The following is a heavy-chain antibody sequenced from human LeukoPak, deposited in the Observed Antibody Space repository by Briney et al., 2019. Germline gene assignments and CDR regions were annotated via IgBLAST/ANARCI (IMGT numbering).Heavy chain of an antibody. D-gene: IGHD1-26*01. CDR1: GYTLTSYY. CDR2: INHSGGST. J-gene: IGHJ4*02. V-gene: IGHV1-46*01. CDR3: ARDRLVGATTSFDY. Sequence: GASLKVSFKASGYTLTSYYMYWVRQTPRQGLEWMGIINHSGGSTSYVQKFQCRVTMTRDTSTSTVYMELSSLRSEDTAVYYCARDRLVGATTSFDYWGQGTLVTVS.